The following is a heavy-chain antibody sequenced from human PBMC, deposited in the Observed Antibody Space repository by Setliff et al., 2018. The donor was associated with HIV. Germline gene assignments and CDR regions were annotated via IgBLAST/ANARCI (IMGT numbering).Heavy chain of an antibody. D-gene: IGHD3-3*01. CDR3: ARELKGVYDSWSSSDPPYYFDN. J-gene: IGHJ4*02. CDR2: FIPMFGAT. V-gene: IGHV1-69*06. CDR1: GGTFSRSV. Sequence: SVKVSCKASGGTFSRSVFSWVRQAPGQGLQWMGRFIPMFGATKYAQGFQGRVTITADRSTSTVHMELRSLRSEDTAVYYCARELKGVYDSWSSSDPPYYFDNWGQGTLVTVSS.